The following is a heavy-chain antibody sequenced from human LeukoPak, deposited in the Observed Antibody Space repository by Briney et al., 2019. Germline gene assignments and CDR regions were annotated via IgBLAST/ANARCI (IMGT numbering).Heavy chain of an antibody. D-gene: IGHD3-10*01. J-gene: IGHJ6*03. CDR1: GFTFSRNV. Sequence: PGSPLRLSCAASGFTFSRNVMHWVRQAPGKGLEWVALISYDGNNKFYADSVKGRFTISRDNSRNTLYLQMNSLRGEDAAVYSCARGGIPTGPYYYFYYMDVWGKGTAVTVSS. CDR2: ISYDGNNK. CDR3: ARGGIPTGPYYYFYYMDV. V-gene: IGHV3-30*01.